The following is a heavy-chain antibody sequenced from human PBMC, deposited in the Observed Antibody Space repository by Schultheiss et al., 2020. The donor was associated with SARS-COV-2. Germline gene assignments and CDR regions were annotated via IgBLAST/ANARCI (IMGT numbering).Heavy chain of an antibody. CDR1: GFTFSSYS. J-gene: IGHJ6*02. CDR3: ARDLGEFTDV. CDR2: ISSSSSYI. D-gene: IGHD3-16*01. V-gene: IGHV3-21*01. Sequence: GGSLRLSCAASGFTFSSYSMNWVRQAPGKGLEWVSSISSSSSYIYYADSVKGRFTISRDNAKNTLYLQMNSLRAEDTAVYYCARDLGEFTDVWGQGTTVTVSS.